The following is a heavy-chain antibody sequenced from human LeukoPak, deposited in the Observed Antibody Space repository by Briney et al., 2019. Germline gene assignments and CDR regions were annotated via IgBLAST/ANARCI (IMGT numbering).Heavy chain of an antibody. Sequence: GGSLRLSCAASGFTYSSYWMHWVRQAPGKGLGWVSRINSDGSSTSYADSVKGRFTISRDNAKNTLYLQMNSLRAEDTGVYYCARDLLWFGEQIWGQGTMVTVSS. CDR3: ARDLLWFGEQI. D-gene: IGHD3-10*01. CDR1: GFTYSSYW. J-gene: IGHJ3*02. CDR2: INSDGSST. V-gene: IGHV3-74*01.